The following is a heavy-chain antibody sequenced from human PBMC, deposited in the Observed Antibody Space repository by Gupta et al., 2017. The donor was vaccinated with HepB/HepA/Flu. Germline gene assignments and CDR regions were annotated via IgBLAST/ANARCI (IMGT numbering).Heavy chain of an antibody. V-gene: IGHV4-30-2*01. CDR1: GGSISSGGYS. CDR2: IYHTGST. CDR3: VRVFCGGGCYSFPPDGFDM. Sequence: QLQLQESGSGLVKPSQTLSLTCAVSGGSISSGGYSWGWIRQPPGKGLEYIAYIYHTGSTYYNPSLKSRVTISIDTSKNQFSLNLSSMTAADTAVYYCVRVFCGGGCYSFPPDGFDMWGQGTMVTVFS. J-gene: IGHJ3*02. D-gene: IGHD2-21*02.